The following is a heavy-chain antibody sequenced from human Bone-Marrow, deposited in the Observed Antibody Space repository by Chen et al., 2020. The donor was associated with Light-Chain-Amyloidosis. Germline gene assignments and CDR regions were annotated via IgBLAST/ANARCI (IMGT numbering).Heavy chain of an antibody. V-gene: IGHV3-23*04. CDR2: ISGRGGSR. J-gene: IGHJ3*02. CDR3: AKDISYDDILPGYPADAFDI. D-gene: IGHD3-9*01. Sequence: EVQLVESGGGLLQRGGSLRLSCAASGFAFSSYAMSWVRQAPGEGLEWVSTISGRGGSRYYGDSVKGRLTISRDNSKTALFLQMNSRSAEDTAVYYCAKDISYDDILPGYPADAFDIWGQGTMVTVSS. CDR1: GFAFSSYA.